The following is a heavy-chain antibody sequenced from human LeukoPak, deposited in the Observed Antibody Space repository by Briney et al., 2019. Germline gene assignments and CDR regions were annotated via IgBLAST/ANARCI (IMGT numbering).Heavy chain of an antibody. CDR1: GFTFSNYA. CDR3: VRSDYGSGSPSDF. Sequence: GGSLRLSCAASGFTFSNYAMSWVRQAPGKGLEWVSAISGSGYSTYYADSVKGRFTISRDNSKNTLYLQMNSLRAEDTAVYYCVRSDYGSGSPSDFWGQGTLVTVSS. V-gene: IGHV3-23*01. J-gene: IGHJ4*02. CDR2: ISGSGYST. D-gene: IGHD3-10*01.